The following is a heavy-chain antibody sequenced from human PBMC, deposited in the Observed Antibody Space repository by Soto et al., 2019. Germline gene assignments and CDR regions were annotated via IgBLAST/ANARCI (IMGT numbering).Heavy chain of an antibody. J-gene: IGHJ4*02. D-gene: IGHD3-3*01. CDR2: ISYDGSNK. CDR1: GFNFSSYA. V-gene: IGHV3-30-3*01. CDR3: ARDPARFLEWFEGHFDY. Sequence: LRLSCAASGFNFSSYAMHWVRQAPGKGLEWVAVISYDGSNKYYADSVKGRFTISRDNSKNTLYLQMNSLRAEDTAVYYCARDPARFLEWFEGHFDYWGQGTQVTVSS.